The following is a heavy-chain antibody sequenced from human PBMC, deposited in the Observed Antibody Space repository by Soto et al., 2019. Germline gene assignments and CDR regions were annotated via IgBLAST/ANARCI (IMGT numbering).Heavy chain of an antibody. J-gene: IGHJ6*02. V-gene: IGHV3-11*01. CDR2: ISNTGTTM. CDR3: ARGRRFYYYAMDV. Sequence: VGSLRLSCAASGFTFSDYYMNWIRQSPGKGLEWVSYISNTGTTMYYADSVKGRFTISRDNAKNSLYLHMESLRPEDTALYYCARGRRFYYYAMDVWGQGTTVTVSS. CDR1: GFTFSDYY.